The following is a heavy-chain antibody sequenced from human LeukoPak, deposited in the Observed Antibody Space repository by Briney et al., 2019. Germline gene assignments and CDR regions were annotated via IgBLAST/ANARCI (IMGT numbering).Heavy chain of an antibody. V-gene: IGHV5-51*01. Sequence: GESLKISCKGSGYSFTSYWIGWVRQMPGKRLEWMGITYPGDSNTRYSPSFQGQVTISADKSISSAYLQWSSLKASDTAMYYCVRSPACSSGTCYPNWFDPWGQGTLVTVSS. CDR3: VRSPACSSGTCYPNWFDP. J-gene: IGHJ5*02. CDR2: TYPGDSNT. CDR1: GYSFTSYW. D-gene: IGHD2-15*01.